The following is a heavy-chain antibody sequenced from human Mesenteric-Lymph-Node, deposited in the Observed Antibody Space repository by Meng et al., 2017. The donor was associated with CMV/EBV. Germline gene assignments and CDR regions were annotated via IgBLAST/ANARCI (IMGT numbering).Heavy chain of an antibody. V-gene: IGHV3-7*01. CDR1: GFTFSTYT. CDR2: IKQDGSEK. CDR3: ARASLPGTINYYGMDV. Sequence: GESLKISCAASGFTFSTYTMNWVRQTPGKGLEWVANIKQDGSEKYYVDSVKGRFTISRDNAKNSLYLQMNSLRAEDTAVYYCARASLPGTINYYGMDVWGQGTTVTVSS. J-gene: IGHJ6*02. D-gene: IGHD4/OR15-4a*01.